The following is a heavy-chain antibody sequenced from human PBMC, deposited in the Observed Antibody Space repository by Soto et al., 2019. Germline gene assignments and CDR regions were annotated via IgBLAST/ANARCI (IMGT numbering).Heavy chain of an antibody. Sequence: EVRLVESGGGLVKPGGSLRVSCAASGFNFNTYSMNWVRQAPGKGLQWVSFISASGAYKYYADSVRGRFTIYRDNAKNSMYLQMDSLRGEDTAVYYCVRGGSNYASWGQGTLVTVSS. CDR3: VRGGSNYAS. V-gene: IGHV3-21*02. CDR2: ISASGAYK. D-gene: IGHD4-4*01. J-gene: IGHJ5*02. CDR1: GFNFNTYS.